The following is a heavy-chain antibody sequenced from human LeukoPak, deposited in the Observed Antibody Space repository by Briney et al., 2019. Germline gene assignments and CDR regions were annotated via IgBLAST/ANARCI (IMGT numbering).Heavy chain of an antibody. V-gene: IGHV3-7*01. CDR1: GFTFSSYW. CDR2: IKQDGSDQ. J-gene: IGHJ4*02. CDR3: ARGGASVDS. D-gene: IGHD3-10*01. Sequence: PGGSLRLSCAASGFTFSSYWMSWVRQAPGKGLEWVANIKQDGSDQYYVDSAKGRFTISRDNAKNSLYLQMNSLRAEDTAVYYCARGGASVDSWGQGTLVTVSS.